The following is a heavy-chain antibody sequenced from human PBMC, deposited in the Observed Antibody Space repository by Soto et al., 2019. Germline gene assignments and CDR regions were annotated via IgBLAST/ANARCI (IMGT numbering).Heavy chain of an antibody. CDR3: AKERTGYYIEN. Sequence: QVQLVESGGGVVQPGRSLRLSCAASGFSFSGYAMHWVRQAPGKGLEWVACISYDGSNDYYADFVKGRFAISREDSKNTLHLQINSLRAEDTAVYYCAKERTGYYIENWGQGTLVTVSS. D-gene: IGHD3-9*01. J-gene: IGHJ4*02. CDR2: ISYDGSND. CDR1: GFSFSGYA. V-gene: IGHV3-30*18.